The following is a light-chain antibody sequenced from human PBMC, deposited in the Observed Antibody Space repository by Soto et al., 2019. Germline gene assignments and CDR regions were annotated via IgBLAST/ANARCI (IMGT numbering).Light chain of an antibody. Sequence: AIQMTQSPSSLSASVGDRVTITCRASQGIRNDLGWYQQKPGKAPKLVIYAASSLQSGVPSRFSGSGSGTDFTLTISSLQPEDFATYYCLQDYNYQWTFGQGTKVEIK. CDR1: QGIRND. J-gene: IGKJ1*01. CDR2: AAS. V-gene: IGKV1-6*01. CDR3: LQDYNYQWT.